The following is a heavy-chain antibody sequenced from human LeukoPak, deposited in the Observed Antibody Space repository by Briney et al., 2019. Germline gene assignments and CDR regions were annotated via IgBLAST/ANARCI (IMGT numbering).Heavy chain of an antibody. Sequence: GGSLRLSCAASGFTFSNYAMSWVRQAPGKGLEWVSDISTSGSSTSYADSVKGRFTISRDNSKNTLYLNMNSLRAEDTGVYYCAKEGTTVTTVAFDIWGQGTMVTVSA. V-gene: IGHV3-23*01. CDR3: AKEGTTVTTVAFDI. CDR1: GFTFSNYA. CDR2: ISTSGSST. J-gene: IGHJ3*02. D-gene: IGHD4-11*01.